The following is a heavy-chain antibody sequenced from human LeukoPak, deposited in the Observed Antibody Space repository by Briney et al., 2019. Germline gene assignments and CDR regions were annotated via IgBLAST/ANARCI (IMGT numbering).Heavy chain of an antibody. CDR2: IVVGSGNT. Sequence: GTSVKVSCKASGLTFTSSAVQWVRQARGQRLEWIGWIVVGSGNTNYAQKFQERVTITRDMSTSTAYMELSSLRSEDTAVYYCAAGEIWYYYYMDVWGKGTTVTVSS. CDR1: GLTFTSSA. J-gene: IGHJ6*03. D-gene: IGHD1-26*01. V-gene: IGHV1-58*01. CDR3: AAGEIWYYYYMDV.